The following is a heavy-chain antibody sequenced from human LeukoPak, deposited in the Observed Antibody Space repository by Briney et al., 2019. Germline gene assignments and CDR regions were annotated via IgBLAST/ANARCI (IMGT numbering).Heavy chain of an antibody. CDR1: GFIVSSNY. Sequence: QSGGSLRLSCAASGFIVSSNYMTWVRQAPGKGLVWVSRIRSDGSDARYAESVKGRFTISRDNAKNTLYLQMNSLRDEDTAVYYCARDWFHAIDYWGQGTLVTVSS. D-gene: IGHD2/OR15-2a*01. J-gene: IGHJ4*02. V-gene: IGHV3-74*01. CDR2: IRSDGSDA. CDR3: ARDWFHAIDY.